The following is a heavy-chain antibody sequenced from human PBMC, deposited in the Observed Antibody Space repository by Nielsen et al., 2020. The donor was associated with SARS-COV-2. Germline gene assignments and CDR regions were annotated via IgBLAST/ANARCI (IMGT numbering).Heavy chain of an antibody. CDR3: ARRTFASGSYHFDY. Sequence: ASVKVSCKASGGTFSSYAISWVRQAPGQGLEWMGWISAYNGNTNYAQKLQGRVTMTTDTSTSTAYMELRSLRSDDTAVYYCARRTFASGSYHFDYWGQGTLVTVSS. J-gene: IGHJ4*02. D-gene: IGHD1-26*01. CDR2: ISAYNGNT. CDR1: GGTFSSYA. V-gene: IGHV1-18*01.